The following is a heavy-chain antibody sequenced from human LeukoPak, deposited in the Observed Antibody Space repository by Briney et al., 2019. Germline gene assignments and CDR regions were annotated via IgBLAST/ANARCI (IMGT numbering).Heavy chain of an antibody. Sequence: PSGTLSLTCTVSGGSIISYGWSWIRQPPGKGLEWIGYIFYSGSTNYNPSLKSRGTISVDTSKNQFSLRLSTVTAADTAVYYCARVYTSSWYRGSLNFDYWGQGTLVTVSS. CDR3: ARVYTSSWYRGSLNFDY. V-gene: IGHV4-59*01. D-gene: IGHD6-13*01. J-gene: IGHJ4*02. CDR2: IFYSGST. CDR1: GGSIISYG.